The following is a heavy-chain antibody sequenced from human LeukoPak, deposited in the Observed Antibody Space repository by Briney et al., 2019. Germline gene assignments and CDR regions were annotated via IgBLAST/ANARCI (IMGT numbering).Heavy chain of an antibody. V-gene: IGHV1-69*13. CDR3: ARGLPLTGYYFDY. J-gene: IGHJ4*02. CDR1: GGTFSSYA. D-gene: IGHD3-9*01. CDR2: IIPIFGTA. Sequence: ASVKVSCKASGGTFSSYAISWVRQAPGQGLEWMGGIIPIFGTANYAQKFQGRVTITADESTSTAYVELSSLRSEDTAVYYCARGLPLTGYYFDYWGQGTLVTVSS.